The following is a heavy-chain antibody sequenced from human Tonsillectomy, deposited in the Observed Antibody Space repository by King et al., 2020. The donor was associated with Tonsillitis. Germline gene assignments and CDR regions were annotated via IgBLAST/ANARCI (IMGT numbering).Heavy chain of an antibody. V-gene: IGHV3-30-3*01. CDR3: ARDRIVDTAMVLCYYYYGMDV. CDR2: ISYDGSNK. D-gene: IGHD5-18*01. J-gene: IGHJ6*02. Sequence: QLVQSGGGVVQPGRSLRLSCAASGFTFSSYAMHWVRQAPGKGLEWVAVISYDGSNKYYADSVKGRFTISRDNSKNTLYLQMNSLRAEDTAVYYCARDRIVDTAMVLCYYYYGMDVWGQGTTVTVSS. CDR1: GFTFSSYA.